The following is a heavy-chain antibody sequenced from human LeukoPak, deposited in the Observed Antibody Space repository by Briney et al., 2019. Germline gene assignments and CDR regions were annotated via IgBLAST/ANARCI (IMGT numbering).Heavy chain of an antibody. CDR1: RFTFTSSA. V-gene: IGHV1-58*02. CDR2: IVVGSGNT. Sequence: GASVKVSCKASRFTFTSSAMQWVRQARGQRLEWIGWIVVGSGNTNYAQKFQERVTITRDMSTSTAYMELSSLRSEDTAVYYCAADQGDYFDYWGQGTLVSVSS. CDR3: AADQGDYFDY. J-gene: IGHJ4*02.